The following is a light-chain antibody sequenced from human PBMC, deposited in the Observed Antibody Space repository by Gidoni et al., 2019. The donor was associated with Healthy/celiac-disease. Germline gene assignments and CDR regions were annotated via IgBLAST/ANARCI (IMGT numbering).Light chain of an antibody. Sequence: SYVLTQPPSVSVAPGKTARLTCWGKNIGSKSLHWYQQKPGQAPVLVIYYDSDRPSGIPERFSGSNSGNTATLTISRVEAGDEADYYCQVWDSSSDHWVFGGGTKLTVL. CDR3: QVWDSSSDHWV. CDR2: YDS. CDR1: NIGSKS. J-gene: IGLJ3*02. V-gene: IGLV3-21*04.